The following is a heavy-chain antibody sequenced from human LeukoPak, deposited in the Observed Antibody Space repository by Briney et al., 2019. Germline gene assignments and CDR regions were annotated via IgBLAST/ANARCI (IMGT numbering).Heavy chain of an antibody. V-gene: IGHV3-23*01. D-gene: IGHD3-16*02. J-gene: IGHJ4*02. CDR1: GFTFSSYG. Sequence: PGGSLRLSCAASGFTFSSYGMNWVRQAPGKGLEWVSAISGSGGSTYYADSVKGRFTISRDNSKNTLFLQMSSLRAEDTAVYYCAKDRALRLGELSHFDYWGQGTLVTVSS. CDR3: AKDRALRLGELSHFDY. CDR2: ISGSGGST.